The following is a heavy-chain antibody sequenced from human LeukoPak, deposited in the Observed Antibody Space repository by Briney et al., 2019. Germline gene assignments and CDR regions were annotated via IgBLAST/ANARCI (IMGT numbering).Heavy chain of an antibody. V-gene: IGHV3-30*02. Sequence: GGSLRLSCAASGFTFSSYWMNWVRQAPGKGLEWVAFIRYDGYNKYYADSVKGRFTISIDNSNNTVYLQMNSLRAEDTAVYYCAKLGPDWFDPWGQGTLVTVSS. J-gene: IGHJ5*02. CDR1: GFTFSSYW. CDR2: IRYDGYNK. CDR3: AKLGPDWFDP.